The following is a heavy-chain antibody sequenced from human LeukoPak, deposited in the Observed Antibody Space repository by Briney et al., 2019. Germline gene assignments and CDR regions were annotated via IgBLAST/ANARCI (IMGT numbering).Heavy chain of an antibody. CDR1: GFTFSTYA. CDR3: AKDVRRCNGGCI. Sequence: GGSLRLSCAASGFTFSTYAMSWVRQAPGKGLEWVSGISNSDANTYYAASVEGRFAISRDNSRNTLSLQMNSLRAEDTAIYYCAKDVRRCNGGCIWGQGTLVTVSS. J-gene: IGHJ4*02. V-gene: IGHV3-23*01. D-gene: IGHD2-8*01. CDR2: ISNSDANT.